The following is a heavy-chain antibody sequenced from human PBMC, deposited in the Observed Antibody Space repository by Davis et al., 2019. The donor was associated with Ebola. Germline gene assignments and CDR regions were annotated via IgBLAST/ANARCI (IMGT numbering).Heavy chain of an antibody. D-gene: IGHD1-1*01. CDR1: GYSFTAYY. V-gene: IGHV1-18*04. J-gene: IGHJ4*02. CDR3: ARAQFPTTSDH. CDR2: INPHNGNT. Sequence: ASVKVSCKASGYSFTAYYIHWVRQAPGQGHEWMGWINPHNGNTNYAQNVQGRVIMTSDTATTTAYMEVGSLRSDDTAVYYCARAQFPTTSDHWGQGTLVTVSS.